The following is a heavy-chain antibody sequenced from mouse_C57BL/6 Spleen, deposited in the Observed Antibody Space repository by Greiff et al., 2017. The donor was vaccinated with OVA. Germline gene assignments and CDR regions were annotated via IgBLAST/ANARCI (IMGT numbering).Heavy chain of an antibody. CDR1: GYTFTSYW. V-gene: IGHV1-69*01. J-gene: IGHJ2*01. Sequence: VQLQQSGAELVMPGASVKLSCKASGYTFTSYWMHWVKQRPGQGLEWIGEIDPSDSYTNYNQKFKGKSTLTVDKSSSTAYMQLSSLTSEDSAVYYCARKDYGNYFDYWGQGTTISVSS. D-gene: IGHD2-1*01. CDR2: IDPSDSYT. CDR3: ARKDYGNYFDY.